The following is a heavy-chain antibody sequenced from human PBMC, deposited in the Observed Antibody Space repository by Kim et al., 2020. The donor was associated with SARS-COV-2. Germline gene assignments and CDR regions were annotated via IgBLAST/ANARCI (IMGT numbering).Heavy chain of an antibody. V-gene: IGHV4-34*01. CDR3: SRACRWRRVRPIVYYFDY. J-gene: IGHJ4*01. D-gene: IGHD1-26*01. CDR2: INHRGST. CDR1: GGSFSGYY. Sequence: SETLSLTCAVYGGSFSGYYLSWIRQPPGKGLEWIGEINHRGSTSYNPSLNSRVTITVDTSKNQFSLKLSSGTAADRAWCYWSRACRWRRVRPIVYYFDY.